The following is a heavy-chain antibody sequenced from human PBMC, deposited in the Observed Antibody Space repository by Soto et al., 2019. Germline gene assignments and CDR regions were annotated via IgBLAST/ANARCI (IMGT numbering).Heavy chain of an antibody. D-gene: IGHD2-21*01. CDR2: IDPSDSYT. V-gene: IGHV5-10-1*01. Sequence: GESLKISCKGSGYSFTSYLISWVRQMPVKGLEWMGRIDPSDSYTNYSPSFQGHVTISADKSISTAYLQWSSLKASDTAMYYCARANRLHSDDYLGQGTLATVSS. CDR1: GYSFTSYL. J-gene: IGHJ4*02. CDR3: ARANRLHSDDY.